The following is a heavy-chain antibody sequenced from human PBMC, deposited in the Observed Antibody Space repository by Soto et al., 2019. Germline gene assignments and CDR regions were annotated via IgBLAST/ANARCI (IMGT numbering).Heavy chain of an antibody. CDR3: ARILIDCSSTSCYPPLFAP. V-gene: IGHV4-61*01. J-gene: IGHJ5*01. CDR2: IYYSGST. CDR1: GGSLRPGSYL. Sequence: PPQDLSPPRTVSGGSLRPGSYLLSWLRHPPRRGLEWIEYIYYSGSTNYNPSLKSRVTISVDTSKNQFSLKLSSVTAADTAVYYCARILIDCSSTSCYPPLFAPWGQGTLVTGSS. D-gene: IGHD2-2*01.